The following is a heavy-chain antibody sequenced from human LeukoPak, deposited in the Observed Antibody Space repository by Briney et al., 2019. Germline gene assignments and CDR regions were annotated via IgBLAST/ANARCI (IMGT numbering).Heavy chain of an antibody. J-gene: IGHJ4*02. Sequence: GGSLRLSCAASGFTFSSYSMNWVRQAPGKGLEWVANIKQDGSEKYYVDSVKGRFTISRDNAKNSLYLQMNSLRADDTAVYYCARGGGYAWDYWGQGTLVTVSS. CDR1: GFTFSSYS. CDR3: ARGGGYAWDY. D-gene: IGHD5-12*01. V-gene: IGHV3-7*01. CDR2: IKQDGSEK.